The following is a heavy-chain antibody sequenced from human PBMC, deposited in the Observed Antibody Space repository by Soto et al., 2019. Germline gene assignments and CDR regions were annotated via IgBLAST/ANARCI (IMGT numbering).Heavy chain of an antibody. J-gene: IGHJ3*02. D-gene: IGHD3-22*01. CDR1: GGSISIGGYY. Sequence: PSETLSLTCTVSGGSISIGGYYLSWIRQHPGKGLEWIGYSYYSGSTYYNPSLKSRVTISVDTSKNKFSLKLSSVTAADTAVYYCAREYASSTEALDISGHGTMVTVSS. V-gene: IGHV4-31*03. CDR3: AREYASSTEALDI. CDR2: SYYSGST.